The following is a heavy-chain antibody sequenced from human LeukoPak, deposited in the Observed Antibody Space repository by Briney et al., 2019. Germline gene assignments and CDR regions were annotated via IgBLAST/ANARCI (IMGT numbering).Heavy chain of an antibody. CDR3: ARIRWTTVTTRRYYMDV. CDR1: GFSLNTAGMC. Sequence: SGPALVKPTQTLTLTCPFSGFSLNTAGMCGCWIRQPPGKALEWLARIDWDDDEFYSTSLKTRLTISKDTSQNQVALTATNVDPVDTATYFCARIRWTTVTTRRYYMDVWGEGTPVTVSS. CDR2: IDWDDDE. V-gene: IGHV2-70*17. J-gene: IGHJ6*03. D-gene: IGHD4-17*01.